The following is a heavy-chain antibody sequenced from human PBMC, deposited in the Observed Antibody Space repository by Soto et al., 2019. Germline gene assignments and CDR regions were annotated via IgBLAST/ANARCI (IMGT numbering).Heavy chain of an antibody. V-gene: IGHV3-30*18. CDR2: ISYDGSNK. CDR1: GFTVSSNY. CDR3: VKDMSYYGSGGQAFDY. Sequence: GGSLRLSCAASGFTVSSNYMSWVRQAPGKGLEWVAVISYDGSNKYYADSVKGRFTISRDNSKNTLFLQMNSLRAEDTAVYYCVKDMSYYGSGGQAFDYWGQGTLVTVSS. D-gene: IGHD3-10*01. J-gene: IGHJ4*02.